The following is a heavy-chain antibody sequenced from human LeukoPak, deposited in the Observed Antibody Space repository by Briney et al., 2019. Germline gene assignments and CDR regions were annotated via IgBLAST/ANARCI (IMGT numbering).Heavy chain of an antibody. V-gene: IGHV6-1*01. J-gene: IGHJ4*02. D-gene: IGHD1-26*01. CDR2: AYYRSKWYY. CDR3: ARGYSLNY. CDR1: GDSVSNNSTA. Sequence: SQTLSLTCAISGDSVSNNSTAWNWIRQSPSRGLEWLGRAYYRSKWYYDYAVSVKSRITINPDTSKNQFSLHLNSVTPDDTAVYYCARGYSLNYWGQGTLVTVSS.